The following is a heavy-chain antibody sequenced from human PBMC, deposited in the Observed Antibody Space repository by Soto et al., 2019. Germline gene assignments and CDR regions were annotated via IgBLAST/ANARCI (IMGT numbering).Heavy chain of an antibody. Sequence: SLRLSCAASGFTFSSYSMNWVRQAPGKGLEWVSYISSSSSTIYYADSVKGRFTISRDNAKNSLYLQMNSLRDEDTAVYYCARGLRTGYGPYYYGMDVWGQGTTVTVSS. J-gene: IGHJ6*02. CDR2: ISSSSSTI. CDR3: ARGLRTGYGPYYYGMDV. CDR1: GFTFSSYS. V-gene: IGHV3-48*02. D-gene: IGHD1-1*01.